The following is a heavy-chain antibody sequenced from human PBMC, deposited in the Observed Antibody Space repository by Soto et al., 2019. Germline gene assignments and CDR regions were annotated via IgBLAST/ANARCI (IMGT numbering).Heavy chain of an antibody. CDR1: GFTFTSSA. V-gene: IGHV1-58*01. D-gene: IGHD6-13*01. Sequence: QMQLAQSGPEVKKPGTSVKVSCKASGFTFTSSAVQWVRQARGQRLEWIGWIVVGSGNTNYAQKFQERVTITRDMSTSTAYMELSSLRSEDTAVYYCAAETSAAAGTSAVAIWGQGTMVTVSS. CDR2: IVVGSGNT. J-gene: IGHJ3*02. CDR3: AAETSAAAGTSAVAI.